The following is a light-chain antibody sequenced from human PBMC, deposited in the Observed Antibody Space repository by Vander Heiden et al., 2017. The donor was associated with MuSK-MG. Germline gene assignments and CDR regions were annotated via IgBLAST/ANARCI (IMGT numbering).Light chain of an antibody. CDR3: QHYARRHL. V-gene: IGKV3-15*01. CDR2: DAF. J-gene: IGKJ3*01. Sequence: DILMTQSPPTLSLSPGERATLACRASQSVGSRLAWYQQKPGQAPRLLIYDAFTSATGIPARFSGGGSGTEFTLTIISLQSEDSAIYYCQHYARRHLFVHGTTVEIK. CDR1: QSVGSR.